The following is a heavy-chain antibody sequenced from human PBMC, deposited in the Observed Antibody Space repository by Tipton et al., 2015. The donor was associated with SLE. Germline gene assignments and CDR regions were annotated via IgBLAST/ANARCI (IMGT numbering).Heavy chain of an antibody. J-gene: IGHJ6*02. D-gene: IGHD3-3*01. CDR3: ARQPSYYDFWSGSYYYYGMDV. Sequence: TLSLTCTVSGGSISSYYWSWIRQPPGKGLEWIGYIYYSGSTNYNPSLKSRVTISVDTSKNQFSLKLSSVTAADTAVYYCARQPSYYDFWSGSYYYYGMDVWGQGTTVTVSS. CDR1: GGSISSYY. V-gene: IGHV4-59*08. CDR2: IYYSGST.